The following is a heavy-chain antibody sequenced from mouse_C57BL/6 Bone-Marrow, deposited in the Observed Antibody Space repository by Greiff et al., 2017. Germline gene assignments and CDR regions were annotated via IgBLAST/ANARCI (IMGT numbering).Heavy chain of an antibody. CDR1: GYTFTDYE. CDR2: IDPATGGT. CDR3: TRDSSGGAY. J-gene: IGHJ3*01. D-gene: IGHD3-2*02. V-gene: IGHV1-15*01. Sequence: QVQLQEPGAELVRPGASVTLSCKASGYTFTDYEMHWVKQTPVHGLEWIGAIDPATGGTAYNQKFKGKAILTADKSSSTAYMELRSLTSEDSAVYYCTRDSSGGAYWGQGTLVTVSA.